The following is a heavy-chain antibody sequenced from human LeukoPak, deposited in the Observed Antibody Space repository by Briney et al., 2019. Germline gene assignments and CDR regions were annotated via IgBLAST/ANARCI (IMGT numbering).Heavy chain of an antibody. Sequence: GASVKVSCKASGYTFTSYGISWVRQAPGQGLEWMGWISAYNGNTNYAQKLQGRVTMTTDTSTSTAHMELRSLRSDDTAVYYCARDLVGTTYDYWGQGTLVTVSS. CDR1: GYTFTSYG. J-gene: IGHJ4*02. V-gene: IGHV1-18*01. CDR2: ISAYNGNT. CDR3: ARDLVGTTYDY. D-gene: IGHD1-26*01.